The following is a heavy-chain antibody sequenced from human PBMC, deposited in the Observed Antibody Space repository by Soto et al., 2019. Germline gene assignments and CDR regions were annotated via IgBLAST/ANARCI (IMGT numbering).Heavy chain of an antibody. J-gene: IGHJ6*02. CDR2: IDPSDSYT. CDR3: ARRHCSSSSCYRRYGMDV. CDR1: GYSFTNYW. Sequence: GESLKISCKGSGYSFTNYWISWVRQMPGKGLEWTGQIDPSDSYTTYSPSFQGHVTISVDKSITTAYLQWSSLKASDTAMYYCARRHCSSSSCYRRYGMDVWGQGTTVTVSS. V-gene: IGHV5-10-1*01. D-gene: IGHD2-2*01.